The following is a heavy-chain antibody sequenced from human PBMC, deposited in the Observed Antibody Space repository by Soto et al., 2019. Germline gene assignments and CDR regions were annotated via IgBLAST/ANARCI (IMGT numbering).Heavy chain of an antibody. CDR2: IYYSGST. Sequence: QVQLQESGPGLVKPSQTLSLTCTVSGGSISSGDYYWSWIRQPPGKGLEWIGYIYYSGSTYYNPSLKSRVISVDTSKNQFSLKLSSVTAADTAVYYCAREGEGERYSSSSGDYYYGMDVWGQGTTVTVSS. V-gene: IGHV4-30-4*01. J-gene: IGHJ6*02. CDR1: GGSISSGDYY. D-gene: IGHD6-6*01. CDR3: AREGEGERYSSSSGDYYYGMDV.